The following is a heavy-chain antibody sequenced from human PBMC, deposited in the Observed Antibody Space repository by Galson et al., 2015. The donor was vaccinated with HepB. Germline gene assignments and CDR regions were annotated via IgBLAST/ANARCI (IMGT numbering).Heavy chain of an antibody. Sequence: SLRLSCAASGFTFSSYGMHWVRQAPGKGLEWVAVISYDGSNKYYADSVKGRFTISRDNSKNTLYLQMNSLRAEDTAVYYCAKGISVDKDAFDIWGQGTMVTVSS. CDR3: AKGISVDKDAFDI. D-gene: IGHD5-12*01. CDR1: GFTFSSYG. CDR2: ISYDGSNK. J-gene: IGHJ3*02. V-gene: IGHV3-30*18.